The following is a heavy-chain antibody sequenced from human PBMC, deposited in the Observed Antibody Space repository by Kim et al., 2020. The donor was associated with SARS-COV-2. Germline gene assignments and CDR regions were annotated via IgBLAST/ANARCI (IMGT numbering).Heavy chain of an antibody. CDR3: AKDIGGYGGGRSDAFD. CDR1: GFTFSSYA. Sequence: GGSLRLSCAASGFTFSSYAMSWVRQAPGKGLEWVSVIYRGGSTTYYADSVKGRFTISRDNSKNTLYLQMNSLRAEDTAVYYCAKDIGGYGGGRSDAFD. D-gene: IGHD1-26*01. V-gene: IGHV3-23*03. J-gene: IGHJ3*02. CDR2: IYRGGSTT.